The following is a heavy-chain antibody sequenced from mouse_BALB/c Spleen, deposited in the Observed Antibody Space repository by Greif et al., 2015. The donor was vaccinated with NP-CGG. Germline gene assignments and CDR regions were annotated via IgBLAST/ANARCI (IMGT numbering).Heavy chain of an antibody. CDR1: GYSITSGYY. CDR2: ISYDGSN. V-gene: IGHV3-6*02. CDR3: ASVGTPFDY. J-gene: IGHJ2*01. Sequence: EVKLQESGPGLVKPSQSLSLTSSVTGYSITSGYYWNWIRQFPGNKLEWMGYISYDGSNNYNPSLKNRISITRDTSKNQFFLKLNSVTTEDTATYYCASVGTPFDYRGQGTTLTVSS. D-gene: IGHD4-1*01.